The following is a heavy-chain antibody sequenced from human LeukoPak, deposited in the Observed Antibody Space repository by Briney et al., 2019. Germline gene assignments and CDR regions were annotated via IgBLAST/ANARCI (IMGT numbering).Heavy chain of an antibody. Sequence: PSQTLSLTCTVSGGSISSGDYYWSWIRQPPGKGLEWIGYIYYSGSTYYNPSLKSRVTISVDTSKNQFSLKLSSVTAADTAVYYCARHEPRQQLVPYNWFDPWGQGTLVTVSS. J-gene: IGHJ5*02. CDR2: IYYSGST. CDR1: GGSISSGDYY. V-gene: IGHV4-30-4*01. CDR3: ARHEPRQQLVPYNWFDP. D-gene: IGHD6-13*01.